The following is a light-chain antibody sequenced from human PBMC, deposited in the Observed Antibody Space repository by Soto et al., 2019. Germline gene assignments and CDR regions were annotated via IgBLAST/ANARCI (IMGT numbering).Light chain of an antibody. CDR1: QSVISSY. Sequence: EIGLTQSPGPLSLSPGERAPLSCRASQSVISSYLVWYQQKPGQAPRLLVYGASSSATGIPNRFSGSGSGTDFSLTSSRREPEDFGVYYCQQYGSSGTFGQGTRLEIK. V-gene: IGKV3-20*01. CDR3: QQYGSSGT. J-gene: IGKJ5*01. CDR2: GAS.